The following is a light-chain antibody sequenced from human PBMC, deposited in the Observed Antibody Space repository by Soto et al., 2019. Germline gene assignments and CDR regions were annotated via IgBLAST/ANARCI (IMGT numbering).Light chain of an antibody. V-gene: IGLV2-11*01. J-gene: IGLJ1*01. CDR1: SSDVGAYNY. CDR2: DVS. CDR3: CSYAGSYNFFV. Sequence: QSVLTQPRSVPGSPGQSVTISCTGSSSDVGAYNYVSWYQQQPGKAPKLMIYDVSIRPSGVTDRFSGSKSGNTASLTISGLQAEDDGDYYCCSYAGSYNFFVFGTGTKVTVL.